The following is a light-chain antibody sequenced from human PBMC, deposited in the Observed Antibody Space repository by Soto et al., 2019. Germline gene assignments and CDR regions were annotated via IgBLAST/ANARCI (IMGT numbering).Light chain of an antibody. CDR2: NAS. V-gene: IGKV1-5*01. Sequence: DVQVTQSPSSLSASVGDKLTITCRASQRIXTWFAWYQQKPGKAPKVLXVNASSLDSGGPSRFSGSGSATEFTLTFNSLQPDYFATYYFQQYESDPWTFGQGTKVDIK. CDR1: QRIXTW. CDR3: QQYESDPWT. J-gene: IGKJ1*01.